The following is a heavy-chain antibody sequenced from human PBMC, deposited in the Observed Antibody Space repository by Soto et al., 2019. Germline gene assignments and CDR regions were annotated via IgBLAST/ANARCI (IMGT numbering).Heavy chain of an antibody. CDR1: GGTFSSYA. CDR2: IIPIFGTA. D-gene: IGHD2-15*01. CDR3: AREGSGGVVVVAATYGMDV. J-gene: IGHJ6*02. Sequence: GASVKVSCKASGGTFSSYAISWVRQAPGQGLEWMGGIIPIFGTANYAQKFQGRVTITADESTSTAYMELSSLRSEDTAVYYCAREGSGGVVVVAATYGMDVWGQGTTVTVS. V-gene: IGHV1-69*13.